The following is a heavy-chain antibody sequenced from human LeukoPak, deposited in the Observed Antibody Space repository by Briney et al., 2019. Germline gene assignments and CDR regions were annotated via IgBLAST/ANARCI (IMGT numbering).Heavy chain of an antibody. Sequence: PSETLSLTCTVSGGSISSSSYYWGWIRQPPGKGLEWIGSIYYSGSTYYNPSLKSRVTISVETSKNEFSLKLRSVTAADTAVYYCARVTGYRIEDYFDYWGRGTLVTVSS. CDR3: ARVTGYRIEDYFDY. J-gene: IGHJ4*02. V-gene: IGHV4-39*07. D-gene: IGHD6-13*01. CDR1: GGSISSSSYY. CDR2: IYYSGST.